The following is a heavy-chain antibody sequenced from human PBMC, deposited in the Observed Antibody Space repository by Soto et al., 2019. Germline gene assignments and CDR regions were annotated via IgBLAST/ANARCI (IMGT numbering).Heavy chain of an antibody. CDR3: ARDVIGYCSSTSCYDGPAFDI. J-gene: IGHJ3*02. D-gene: IGHD2-2*01. CDR1: GGAIGRDI. Sequence: GASVKVSSKASGGAIGRDISSCVRQTPGQRLEWMGRIIPILGIANYAQKFQGRVTITADTSTSTAYMELSSLRSEDTAVYYCARDVIGYCSSTSCYDGPAFDIWGQGTMVTVSS. V-gene: IGHV1-69*04. CDR2: IIPILGIA.